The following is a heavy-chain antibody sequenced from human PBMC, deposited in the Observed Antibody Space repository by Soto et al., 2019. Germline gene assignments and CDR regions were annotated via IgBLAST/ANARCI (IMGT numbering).Heavy chain of an antibody. J-gene: IGHJ4*02. CDR1: GFTFNIYG. Sequence: PVGSLRLSCAASGFTFNIYGMHWVRQAPDKGLEWVALISYDGSNQYHADSVKGRFTISRDNSKNTLFLQMNSLRADDTAVYYCAKDQASGQGSFDSWGQGTLVTVSS. CDR2: ISYDGSNQ. CDR3: AKDQASGQGSFDS. V-gene: IGHV3-30*18.